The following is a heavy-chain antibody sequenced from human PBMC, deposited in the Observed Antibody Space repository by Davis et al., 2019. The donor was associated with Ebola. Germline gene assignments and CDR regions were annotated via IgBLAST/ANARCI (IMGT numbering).Heavy chain of an antibody. V-gene: IGHV1-18*01. D-gene: IGHD3-22*01. CDR2: ISAYNGNT. CDR3: AREPRPYYYDSSGYYPY. J-gene: IGHJ4*02. Sequence: AASVKVSCKASGGTFSSYAISWVRQAPGQGLEWMGWISAYNGNTNYAQKLQGRVTMTTDTSTSTAYMELRSLRSDDTAVYYCAREPRPYYYDSSGYYPYWGQGTLVTVSS. CDR1: GGTFSSYA.